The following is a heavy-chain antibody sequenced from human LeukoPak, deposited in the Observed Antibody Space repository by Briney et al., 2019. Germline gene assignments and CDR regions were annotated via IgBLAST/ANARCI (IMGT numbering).Heavy chain of an antibody. V-gene: IGHV4-34*01. CDR1: GGSFSGYY. J-gene: IGHJ3*02. Sequence: SETLSLTCAVYGGSFSGYYWSWIRQPPGKGLKWIGEINHSGSTNYNPSLKSRVTISVDTSKNQFSLKLSSVTAADTAVYYCARVHSSSSLDAFDIWGQGTMVTVSS. CDR2: INHSGST. D-gene: IGHD6-13*01. CDR3: ARVHSSSSLDAFDI.